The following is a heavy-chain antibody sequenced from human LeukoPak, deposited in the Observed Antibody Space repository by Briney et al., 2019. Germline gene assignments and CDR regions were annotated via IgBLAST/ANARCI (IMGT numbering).Heavy chain of an antibody. Sequence: GGSLRLSCAASGFTFSRFWMGWVRHAPGKGVEWVANIKPDGSEKNYRDSVRGRFTISRDNATNSLYLQMNSLRAEDTAVYYCARENYFDYWGQGTLVTVSS. CDR1: GFTFSRFW. CDR3: ARENYFDY. CDR2: IKPDGSEK. V-gene: IGHV3-7*04. J-gene: IGHJ4*02.